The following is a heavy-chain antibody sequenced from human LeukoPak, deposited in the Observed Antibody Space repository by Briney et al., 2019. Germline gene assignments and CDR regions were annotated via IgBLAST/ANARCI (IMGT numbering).Heavy chain of an antibody. CDR1: GGSISSSSYY. CDR3: ARSQYCSGGSCYSDYYYYYGMDV. Sequence: SETLSLTCTVSGGSISSSSYYWGWLRQPPGKGLEWIGSIYYSGSTYYNPSLKSRVTISVDTSKNQFSLKLSSVTAADTAVYYCARSQYCSGGSCYSDYYYYYGMDVWGQGTTVTVSS. D-gene: IGHD2-15*01. J-gene: IGHJ6*02. V-gene: IGHV4-39*07. CDR2: IYYSGST.